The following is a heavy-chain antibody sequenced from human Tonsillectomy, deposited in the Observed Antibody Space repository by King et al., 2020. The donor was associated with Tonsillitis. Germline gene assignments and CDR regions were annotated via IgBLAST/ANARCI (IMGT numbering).Heavy chain of an antibody. CDR3: ARESAPADFDY. Sequence: VQLVESGTELKKPGASVKVSCKASGYTFTTYGISWVRQAPGQGLEWLGSIGVYNGNTNYAQNLQGRVTMTTDTSTRTAYMELRSLKSDDTAMYYCARESAPADFDYWGQGTLVTVSS. J-gene: IGHJ4*01. V-gene: IGHV1-18*04. CDR2: IGVYNGNT. CDR1: GYTFTTYG.